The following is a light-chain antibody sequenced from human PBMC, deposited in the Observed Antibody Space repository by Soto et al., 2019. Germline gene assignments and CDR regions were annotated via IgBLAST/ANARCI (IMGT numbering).Light chain of an antibody. CDR1: SSDVGGYNY. Sequence: QSALTQPASVSGSPGQSITISCTGTSSDVGGYNYVSWYQHHPGKDPKLMIYEVVNRPSGVSNRFSGSKSGITASLTISVIQAEDEADEYCTSYTSSSPLVFGTGTKLTVL. CDR2: EVV. J-gene: IGLJ1*01. CDR3: TSYTSSSPLV. V-gene: IGLV2-14*01.